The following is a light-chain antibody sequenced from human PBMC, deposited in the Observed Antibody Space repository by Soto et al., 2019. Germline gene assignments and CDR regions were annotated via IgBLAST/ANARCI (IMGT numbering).Light chain of an antibody. CDR2: DVS. CDR3: GSYTTSSNYV. J-gene: IGLJ1*01. Sequence: QSVLTQPASVSRSPGQSITISCPGTSSDVGAYNYVSWYQQHPGKAPKLMIYDVSHRPSGVSHRFSGSKSGNAASLTISGLQAEDEADYYCGSYTTSSNYVFGTGTKATVL. CDR1: SSDVGAYNY. V-gene: IGLV2-14*01.